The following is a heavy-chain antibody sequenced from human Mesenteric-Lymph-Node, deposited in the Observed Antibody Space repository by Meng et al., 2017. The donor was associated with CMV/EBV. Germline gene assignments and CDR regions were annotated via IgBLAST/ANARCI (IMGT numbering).Heavy chain of an antibody. CDR1: GFTFRNFW. J-gene: IGHJ4*02. CDR3: ARGTGNYGDWDY. V-gene: IGHV3-74*01. CDR2: IDNDGSNT. Sequence: LSLLCAASGFTFRNFWMHWVRQAPGKGLVWVSRIDNDGSNTNYADSVRRRFTNPRDNAKHTLYLQMNSLRDEGTAVYYCARGTGNYGDWDYWGQGTQVTVSS. D-gene: IGHD2-8*02.